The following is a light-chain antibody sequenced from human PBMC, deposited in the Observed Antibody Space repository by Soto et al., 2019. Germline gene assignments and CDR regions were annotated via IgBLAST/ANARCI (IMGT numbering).Light chain of an antibody. CDR3: QQSYSTPIT. CDR2: AAS. J-gene: IGKJ5*01. CDR1: QNIRSR. Sequence: DFQMTQSPSTLSASVGDRFTMACRASQNIRSRLAWFQQKPGKAPKLLIYAASSLQSGVPSRFSGSGSGTDFTLTISSLQPEDFATYYCQQSYSTPITFGQGTRLEIK. V-gene: IGKV1-39*01.